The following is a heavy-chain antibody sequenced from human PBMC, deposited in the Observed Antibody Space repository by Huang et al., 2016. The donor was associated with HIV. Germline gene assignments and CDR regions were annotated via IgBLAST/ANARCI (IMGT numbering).Heavy chain of an antibody. CDR3: ARGGNTVGYFDN. J-gene: IGHJ4*02. Sequence: EVQLVESGGGLIQPGGSLRLSCAASGFTVSGNYLSWVRQAPRKGLEWVSVIYSGGTTYFADSVKGRFTFSRDNSKNTVYLQMNSLRADDTAVYYCARGGNTVGYFDNWGQGTLVTVSS. D-gene: IGHD1-26*01. V-gene: IGHV3-53*01. CDR1: GFTVSGNY. CDR2: IYSGGTT.